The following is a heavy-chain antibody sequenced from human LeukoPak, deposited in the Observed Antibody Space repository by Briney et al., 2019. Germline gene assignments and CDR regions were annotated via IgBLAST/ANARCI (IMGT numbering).Heavy chain of an antibody. CDR1: GGSFSGYY. CDR2: INHSGST. J-gene: IGHJ3*02. V-gene: IGHV4-34*01. Sequence: SETLSLTCAVYGGSFSGYYWSWIRQPPGKGLEWIGEINHSGSTNYNPSLKSRVTISVDTSENQFSLKLSSVTAADTAVYYCAREGDGYNYGAFDIWGQGTMVTVSS. CDR3: AREGDGYNYGAFDI. D-gene: IGHD5-24*01.